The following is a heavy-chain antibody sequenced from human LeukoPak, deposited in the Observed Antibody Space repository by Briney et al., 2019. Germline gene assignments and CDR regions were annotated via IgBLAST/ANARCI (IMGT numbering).Heavy chain of an antibody. V-gene: IGHV3-23*01. Sequence: GGSLRLSCAASGFTFSIYAMNWVRQAPGKGLEWVSSISANGGETHYADSVEGRFTISRDNSKNTLYLQINNPRVEDTAVYYCAKRYYDFPLDYWGQGTLVTVSS. CDR2: ISANGGET. D-gene: IGHD3-3*01. J-gene: IGHJ4*02. CDR3: AKRYYDFPLDY. CDR1: GFTFSIYA.